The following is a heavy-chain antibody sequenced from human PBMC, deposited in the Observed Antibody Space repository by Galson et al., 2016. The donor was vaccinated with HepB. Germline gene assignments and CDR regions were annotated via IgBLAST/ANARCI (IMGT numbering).Heavy chain of an antibody. J-gene: IGHJ4*02. V-gene: IGHV3-30*18. Sequence: SLRLSCAASGFTFSDYGMHWVRQAPGKGLEWVAVISYDGTNTYYVDSVKGRFTVSRDISKNTLYLQMNSLRAEDTAVYYCAKDRSYSGGWRTYFDYWGQGTLVTVSS. CDR3: AKDRSYSGGWRTYFDY. CDR2: ISYDGTNT. D-gene: IGHD6-19*01. CDR1: GFTFSDYG.